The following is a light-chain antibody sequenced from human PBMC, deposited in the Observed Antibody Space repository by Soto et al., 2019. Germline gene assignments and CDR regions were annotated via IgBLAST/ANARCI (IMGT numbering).Light chain of an antibody. CDR3: SSYTNSMTYV. Sequence: QSALTQPASVSGSPGQSITISCTGTSSDVGGYNYVSWYQQHPGKAPKLMIYEVANRPSGVSYRFSGSKSGNTASLTISGLQTEDEADYYCSSYTNSMTYVFGTGTKLTVL. J-gene: IGLJ1*01. CDR1: SSDVGGYNY. CDR2: EVA. V-gene: IGLV2-14*01.